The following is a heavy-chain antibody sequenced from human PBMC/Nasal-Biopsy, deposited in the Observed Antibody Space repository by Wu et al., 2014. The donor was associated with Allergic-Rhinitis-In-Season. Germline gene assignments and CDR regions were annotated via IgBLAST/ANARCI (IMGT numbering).Heavy chain of an antibody. V-gene: IGHV4-59*08. CDR2: IYYSGST. CDR1: GGSISSYY. D-gene: IGHD1-26*01. Sequence: TLSLTCTVSGGSISSYYWSWIRQPPGKGLEWIGYIYYSGSTNYNPSLKSRVTISVDTSKNQFSLKLSSVTAADTAVYYCARQLGRAYGDPPSGWYFDLWGRGTLVTVSS. J-gene: IGHJ2*01. CDR3: ARQLGRAYGDPPSGWYFDL.